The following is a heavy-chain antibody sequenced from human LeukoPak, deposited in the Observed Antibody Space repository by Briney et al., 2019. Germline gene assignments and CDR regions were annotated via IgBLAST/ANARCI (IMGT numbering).Heavy chain of an antibody. CDR3: AKALRLGELSLYYFDY. D-gene: IGHD3-16*02. CDR2: ISYDGSNK. Sequence: PGGSLRLSCAASGFTFSGYGMHWVRQAPGKGLEWVAVISYDGSNKYYADSVKGRFTISRDNSKNTLYLQMNSLRAEDTAVYYCAKALRLGELSLYYFDYWGQGTLVTVSS. V-gene: IGHV3-30*18. J-gene: IGHJ4*02. CDR1: GFTFSGYG.